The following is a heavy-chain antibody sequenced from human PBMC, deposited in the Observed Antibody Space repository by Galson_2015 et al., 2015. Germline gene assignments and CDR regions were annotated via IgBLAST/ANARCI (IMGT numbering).Heavy chain of an antibody. CDR1: GYTLTDLS. Sequence: SVKVSCKVSGYTLTDLSMHWVRQAPGKGLEWMGGFDPEDGETIYAQKFQGRVTMTEDTSTDTAYMELSSLRSEDTAVYYCATDFPMVQGVIIARGIWGHGTMVTVSP. J-gene: IGHJ3*02. V-gene: IGHV1-24*01. CDR3: ATDFPMVQGVIIARGI. D-gene: IGHD3-10*01. CDR2: FDPEDGET.